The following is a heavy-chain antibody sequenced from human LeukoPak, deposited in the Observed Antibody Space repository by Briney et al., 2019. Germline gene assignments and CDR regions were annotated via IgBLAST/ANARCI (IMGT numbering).Heavy chain of an antibody. CDR3: AGSYDSSGYYYY. Sequence: SETLSLTCTVPGGSVSSGSYYWSWIRQSPGKGLEWIGYIYYSGSTNYNPSLKSRVTISVDTSKNQFSLKLSSVTAADTAVYYCAGSYDSSGYYYYWGQGTLVTVSS. CDR2: IYYSGST. CDR1: GGSVSSGSYY. J-gene: IGHJ4*02. V-gene: IGHV4-61*01. D-gene: IGHD3-22*01.